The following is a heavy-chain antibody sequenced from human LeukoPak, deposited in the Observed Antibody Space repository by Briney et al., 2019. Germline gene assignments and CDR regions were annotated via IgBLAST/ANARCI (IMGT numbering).Heavy chain of an antibody. J-gene: IGHJ4*02. V-gene: IGHV1/OR15-1*04. Sequence: ASVKVSCKASGYIFTDYYMHWVRQAPGQELGWMGRINPNNGGTKYAQKFQGRVTMTSDTSISTAYMELSRLRSDDTAMYYCVRDRGSSWFADYWGQGTLVTVSS. CDR2: INPNNGGT. D-gene: IGHD6-13*01. CDR1: GYIFTDYY. CDR3: VRDRGSSWFADY.